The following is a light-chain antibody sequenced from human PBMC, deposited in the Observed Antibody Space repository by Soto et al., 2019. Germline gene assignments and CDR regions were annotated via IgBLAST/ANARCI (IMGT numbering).Light chain of an antibody. J-gene: IGKJ1*01. CDR2: DAS. CDR1: QTITRW. V-gene: IGKV1-5*01. CDR3: QQYPSYSWT. Sequence: DIQMTQSPATLSAAGGVIFTSTCRARQTITRWIASYQQNPGQAPKLLIYDASTLERGVTSRFSGSRSGTEFTLTIRSLQPDDFAPYYCQQYPSYSWTFGQGTKVDIK.